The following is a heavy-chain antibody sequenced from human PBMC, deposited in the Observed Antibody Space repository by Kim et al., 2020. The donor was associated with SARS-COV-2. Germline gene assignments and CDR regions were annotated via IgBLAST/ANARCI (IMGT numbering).Heavy chain of an antibody. CDR1: GFTISSYW. D-gene: IGHD1-26*01. V-gene: IGHV3-74*01. CDR3: ARDGGNYCGY. CDR2: IDSSGSNT. J-gene: IGHJ4*02. Sequence: GGSLRLSCAASGFTISSYWMHWVRQAPGEGLVWVSLIDSSGSNTRYADSVKGRFTISRDSAKTTLYLQMNSLRAEDTAVYYCARDGGNYCGYWGQGTLVT.